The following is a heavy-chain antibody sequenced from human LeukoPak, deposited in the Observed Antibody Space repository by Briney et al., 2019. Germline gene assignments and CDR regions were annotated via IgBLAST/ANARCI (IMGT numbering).Heavy chain of an antibody. CDR3: AKGESSGWFGGFDY. J-gene: IGHJ4*02. V-gene: IGHV3-9*01. CDR2: ISWNSGSI. CDR1: GFTFDDYA. Sequence: PGGSLRLSCAASGFTFDDYAIHWVRQAPGKGLEWGSGISWNSGSIGYADSVKGRFTSSRDNAKNSLYLQMNSLRAEDTALYYCAKGESSGWFGGFDYWGQGTLVTVSS. D-gene: IGHD3-10*01.